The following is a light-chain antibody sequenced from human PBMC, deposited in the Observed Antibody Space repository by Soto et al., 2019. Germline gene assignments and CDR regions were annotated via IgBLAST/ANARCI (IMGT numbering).Light chain of an antibody. V-gene: IGKV1-5*01. J-gene: IGKJ1*01. CDR1: QSISRR. CDR3: QQYNNFPWT. Sequence: DIQMTQSPSTLSASVGDRVTLTCRASQSISRRLAWYQQKPGKAPKLLIYDVSSLESGDPSRVSGSGSGTDFTLTISNLQPDDFATYYCQQYNNFPWTFGQGNTVEAK. CDR2: DVS.